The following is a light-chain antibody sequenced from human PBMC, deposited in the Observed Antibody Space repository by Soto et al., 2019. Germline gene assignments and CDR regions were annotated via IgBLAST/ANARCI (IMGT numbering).Light chain of an antibody. V-gene: IGLV2-8*01. J-gene: IGLJ3*02. CDR2: EIT. Sequence: QSVVTQPPSASGSPGQSVTISCTGTRSDFGGYNYVSWYQQHPGKAPKLLIYEITKRPSGIPDRFSGSKSGNTASLTVSGLQAEDEDEYYCSSYAGGDNVVFGGGTKLTVL. CDR1: RSDFGGYNY. CDR3: SSYAGGDNVV.